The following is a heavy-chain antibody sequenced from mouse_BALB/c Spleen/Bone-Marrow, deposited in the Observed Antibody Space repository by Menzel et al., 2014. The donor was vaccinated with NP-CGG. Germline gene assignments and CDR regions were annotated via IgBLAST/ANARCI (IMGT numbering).Heavy chain of an antibody. Sequence: VQLQPSGAELVRPGSSVKISCKASGYAFSTYWMNWVKQRPGQGLEWIGQVSPGDGDTNYNGKFRGKATLTADKSSSTAYIQLSSLTSEDSAVYFCARVYYGNLDHWGQGTTLTVSS. CDR2: VSPGDGDT. V-gene: IGHV1-80*01. CDR3: ARVYYGNLDH. D-gene: IGHD2-1*01. CDR1: GYAFSTYW. J-gene: IGHJ2*01.